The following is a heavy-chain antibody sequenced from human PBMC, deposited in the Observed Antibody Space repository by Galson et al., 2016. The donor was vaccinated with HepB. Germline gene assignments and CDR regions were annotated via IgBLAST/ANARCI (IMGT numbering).Heavy chain of an antibody. CDR2: IKSKGDGETT. J-gene: IGHJ4*02. V-gene: IGHV3-15*07. CDR1: GFTFSYAW. Sequence: SLRLSCAGSGFTFSYAWLNWVRQAPGKGLEWVGRIKSKGDGETTDYAAPVKGRFTVSRDDSKNTLYLQMNSLKTEDTAVYHCTTSVGANEFDYWGRGTLVTVSS. D-gene: IGHD1-26*01. CDR3: TTSVGANEFDY.